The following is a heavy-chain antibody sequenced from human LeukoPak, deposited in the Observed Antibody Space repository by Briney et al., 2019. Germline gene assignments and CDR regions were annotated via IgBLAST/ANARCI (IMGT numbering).Heavy chain of an antibody. CDR3: ARDGDIAIFRRLNLNNWFDP. CDR1: GGSISSYY. J-gene: IGHJ5*02. Sequence: SETLSLTCTVSGGSISSYYWSWIRQPAGKGLEWIGRIYTSGSTNYNPSLKSRVTMSVDTSKNQFSLKLSSVTAADTAVYYCARDGDIAIFRRLNLNNWFDPWGQGTLVTVSS. D-gene: IGHD3-9*01. V-gene: IGHV4-4*07. CDR2: IYTSGST.